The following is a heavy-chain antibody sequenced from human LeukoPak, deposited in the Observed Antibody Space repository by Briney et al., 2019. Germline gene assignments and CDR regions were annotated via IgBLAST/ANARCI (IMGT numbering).Heavy chain of an antibody. J-gene: IGHJ4*02. V-gene: IGHV1-2*02. D-gene: IGHD6-19*01. Sequence: ASVKVSCKASGYTFTGYYMHWVRQAPGQGLEWMGWINPNSGGTNYAQKFQGRVTMTRDTSISTAYMELSRLRSDDTAVYYRARDPNSSGTYHFDYWGQGTLVTVSS. CDR2: INPNSGGT. CDR3: ARDPNSSGTYHFDY. CDR1: GYTFTGYY.